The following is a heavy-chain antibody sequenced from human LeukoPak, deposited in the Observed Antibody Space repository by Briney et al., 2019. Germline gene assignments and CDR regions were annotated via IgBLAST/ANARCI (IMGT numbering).Heavy chain of an antibody. CDR1: GGTFSSYA. CDR2: IIPIFGTA. CDR3: ARESTDYYDSSGYYYGPVY. V-gene: IGHV1-69*01. D-gene: IGHD3-22*01. Sequence: ASVKVSCKASGGTFSSYAISWVRQAPGQGLEWVGGIIPIFGTANYAQNFQGRVTITADESTSTAYMELSKLRSEDTAVYYCARESTDYYDSSGYYYGPVYWGQGTLVTVSS. J-gene: IGHJ4*02.